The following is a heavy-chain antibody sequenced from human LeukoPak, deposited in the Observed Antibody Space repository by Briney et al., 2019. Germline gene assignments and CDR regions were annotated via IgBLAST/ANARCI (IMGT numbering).Heavy chain of an antibody. CDR1: GFTFSSYE. V-gene: IGHV3-48*03. D-gene: IGHD6-13*01. Sequence: GGSLRLSCAASGFTFSSYEMNWVRQAPGKGLEWVSYISSSSRTIYYADSVKGRFTISRDNAKNSLYLQMNSLRAEDTAVYYCARGLPAAGYWYFDLWGRGTLVTVSS. J-gene: IGHJ2*01. CDR3: ARGLPAAGYWYFDL. CDR2: ISSSSRTI.